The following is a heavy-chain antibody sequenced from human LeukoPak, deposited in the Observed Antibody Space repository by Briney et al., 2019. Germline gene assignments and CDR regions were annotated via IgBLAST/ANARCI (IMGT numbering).Heavy chain of an antibody. D-gene: IGHD6-13*01. Sequence: PSETLSLTCTVSGGSISNHYWNWIRQPPGKGLEWIGYIYYSGSTNYNPSFKSRVTMSVDTSKRQFSLKLSSVTAADTAVYYCARGLYSNSWYWFDPWGQGTLVTVSS. CDR1: GGSISNHY. CDR2: IYYSGST. CDR3: ARGLYSNSWYWFDP. J-gene: IGHJ5*02. V-gene: IGHV4-59*11.